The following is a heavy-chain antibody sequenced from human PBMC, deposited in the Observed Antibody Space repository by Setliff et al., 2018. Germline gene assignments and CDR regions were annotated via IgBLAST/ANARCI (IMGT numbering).Heavy chain of an antibody. CDR3: AKNGFGVVALGVNNWFDP. CDR2: ISGSGGST. J-gene: IGHJ5*02. D-gene: IGHD3-10*01. Sequence: GGSLRLSCAASGFTFSSYAMSWVRQAPGKGLEWVSAISGSGGSTYYADSVKGRFTISRDNSKNTQYLQMNSLRAEDTAVYYCAKNGFGVVALGVNNWFDPWGQGTLVAVSS. CDR1: GFTFSSYA. V-gene: IGHV3-23*01.